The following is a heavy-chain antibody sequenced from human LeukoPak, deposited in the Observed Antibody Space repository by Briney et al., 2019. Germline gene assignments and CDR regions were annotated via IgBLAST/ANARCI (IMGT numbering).Heavy chain of an antibody. V-gene: IGHV4-59*01. CDR2: IYYSGST. Sequence: SETLSLTCTVSGGSISSYYWSWIRQPPGKGLEWIGYIYYSGSTNYNPSLKSRVTISVDTSKNQFSLKLSSVTAADTAVYYCARRQRLVDYWGQGTLVTVSS. CDR3: ARRQRLVDY. CDR1: GGSISSYY. D-gene: IGHD6-25*01. J-gene: IGHJ4*02.